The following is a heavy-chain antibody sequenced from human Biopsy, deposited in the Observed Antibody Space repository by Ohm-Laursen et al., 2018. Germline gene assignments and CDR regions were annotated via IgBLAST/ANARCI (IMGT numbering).Heavy chain of an antibody. CDR1: GGSISNNNYY. D-gene: IGHD3-22*01. J-gene: IGHJ5*02. V-gene: IGHV4-39*07. Sequence: SETLSLTWSVSGGSISNNNYYWGWIRQPPGKGLEWIGSIFYRGSTHYKPSLKSRVNISGDTSKNQFSLKLNSVTAADTAVYYCARGDYFDSNGYFWFDPWGQGTLVTVSS. CDR2: IFYRGST. CDR3: ARGDYFDSNGYFWFDP.